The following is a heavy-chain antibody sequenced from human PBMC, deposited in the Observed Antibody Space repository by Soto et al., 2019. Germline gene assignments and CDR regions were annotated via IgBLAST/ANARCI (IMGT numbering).Heavy chain of an antibody. Sequence: QVQLQESGAGLVKPSETLSLTCTVSGVSISSYYWSWIRQPPGKGLEWIGYIYYSGSTNYNPSLKRRVTISVDTSKNQFSLKLSSVTAADTAVYYCARVKVQALAAPKLHGMDDWGQGTTVTVSS. J-gene: IGHJ6*02. D-gene: IGHD2-15*01. CDR3: ARVKVQALAAPKLHGMDD. V-gene: IGHV4-59*01. CDR1: GVSISSYY. CDR2: IYYSGST.